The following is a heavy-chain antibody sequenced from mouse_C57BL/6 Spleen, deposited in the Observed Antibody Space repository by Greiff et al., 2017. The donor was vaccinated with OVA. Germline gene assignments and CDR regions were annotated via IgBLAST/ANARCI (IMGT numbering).Heavy chain of an antibody. V-gene: IGHV1-52*01. Sequence: VQLQQPGAELVRPGSSVKLSCKASGYTFTSYWMHWVKQRPIQGLEWIGNIDPSDSETHYNQKFKDKATLTVDKSSSTAYMQLSTLTSEDSAVYYCARGDYWYFDVWGTGTTVTVSS. J-gene: IGHJ1*03. CDR1: GYTFTSYW. CDR3: ARGDYWYFDV. CDR2: IDPSDSET.